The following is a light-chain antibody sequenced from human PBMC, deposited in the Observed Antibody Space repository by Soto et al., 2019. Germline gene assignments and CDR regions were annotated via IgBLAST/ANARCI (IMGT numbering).Light chain of an antibody. CDR3: QQYDASPLT. V-gene: IGKV3-20*01. J-gene: IGKJ3*01. CDR1: QTLSTNS. Sequence: EIVLTQSPGTLSLSPGERATLSCGASQTLSTNSLAWYQQRPGQTPRLLIYAASTRDTDIPDRFNGSGSGTDFALTINRLEPEDFAVYYCQQYDASPLTFGPGTTVDVK. CDR2: AAS.